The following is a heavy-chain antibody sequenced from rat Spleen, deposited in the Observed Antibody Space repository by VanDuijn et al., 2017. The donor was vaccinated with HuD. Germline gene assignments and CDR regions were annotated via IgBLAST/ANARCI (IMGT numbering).Heavy chain of an antibody. Sequence: EVQLVESDGGLVQPGRSLKLSCVASGFTFSNYNMAWVRQAPTKGLEWVASISYDGTATYYRDSVKGRFTVSRDNAENTLYLQMDSLRSEDTATYYCAKETGYNSYFDYWGQGVMVTVSS. D-gene: IGHD1-4*01. J-gene: IGHJ2*01. CDR2: ISYDGTAT. CDR3: AKETGYNSYFDY. V-gene: IGHV5-29*01. CDR1: GFTFSNYN.